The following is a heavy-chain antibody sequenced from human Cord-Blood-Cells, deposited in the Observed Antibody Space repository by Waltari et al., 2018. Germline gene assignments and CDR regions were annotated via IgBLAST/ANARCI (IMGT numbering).Heavy chain of an antibody. J-gene: IGHJ4*02. Sequence: EVQLVESGGGLVQPGGSLRLSCQAFCFTFRTYRMTWVGQAPGKGLEWVANIKQDGSEKYYVDSVKGRFTISRDNAKNSLYLQMNSLRAEDTAVYYCARDGNIPLDYWGQGTLVTVSS. CDR3: ARDGNIPLDY. CDR2: IKQDGSEK. CDR1: CFTFRTYR. D-gene: IGHD1-26*01. V-gene: IGHV3-7*01.